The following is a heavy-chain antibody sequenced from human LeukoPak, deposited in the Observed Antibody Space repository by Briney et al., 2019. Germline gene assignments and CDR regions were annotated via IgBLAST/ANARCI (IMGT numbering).Heavy chain of an antibody. CDR1: GFTFSSYG. Sequence: PGGPLRLSCAASGFTFSSYGMHWVRQAPGKGLEWVAVISYDGSNKYYADSVKGRFTISRDNSKNTLYLQMNSLRAEDTAVYYCAKDHQYYFDYWGRGTLVTVSS. D-gene: IGHD2-2*01. CDR3: AKDHQYYFDY. V-gene: IGHV3-30*18. CDR2: ISYDGSNK. J-gene: IGHJ4*02.